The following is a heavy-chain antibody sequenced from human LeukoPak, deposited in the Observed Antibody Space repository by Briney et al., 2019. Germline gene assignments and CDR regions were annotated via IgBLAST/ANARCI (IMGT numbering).Heavy chain of an antibody. D-gene: IGHD2-2*03. Sequence: SETLSLTCAVYGGSFSGYYWSWIRQPPGKGLEWIGEINHSGSTNYNPSLKSRATKSVDTSKNQCSLKLSSVTAADSAVYCCARVGYCSSISCARWGQGTLVTVSS. J-gene: IGHJ4*02. V-gene: IGHV4-34*01. CDR2: INHSGST. CDR1: GGSFSGYY. CDR3: ARVGYCSSISCAR.